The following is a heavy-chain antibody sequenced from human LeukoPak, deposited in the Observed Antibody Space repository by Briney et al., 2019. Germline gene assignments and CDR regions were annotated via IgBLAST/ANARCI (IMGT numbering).Heavy chain of an antibody. Sequence: ASVKVSCKASGYTFTSYGISWVRQAPGQGLEWMGWISAYNGNTNYAQKLQGRVTMTTDTSTSTAYMELRSLRSDDTAVYYCAREWSGVPAAIRPYNWFDPWGQETLVTVSS. J-gene: IGHJ5*02. CDR1: GYTFTSYG. CDR2: ISAYNGNT. D-gene: IGHD2-2*02. CDR3: AREWSGVPAAIRPYNWFDP. V-gene: IGHV1-18*01.